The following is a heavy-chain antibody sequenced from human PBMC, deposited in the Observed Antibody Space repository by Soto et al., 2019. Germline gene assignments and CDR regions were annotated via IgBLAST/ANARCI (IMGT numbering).Heavy chain of an antibody. Sequence: SGKFSCKASGGTFSSHAISWVRQAPGQGLEWMGGIIPIFGTANYAQKFQGRVTITADKSTSTAYMDLSSLRSEDTAVYYCARGRGIVVVVAAAAYYGMDVWGQGTTVTVSS. V-gene: IGHV1-69*06. J-gene: IGHJ6*02. CDR1: GGTFSSHA. CDR3: ARGRGIVVVVAAAAYYGMDV. D-gene: IGHD2-15*01. CDR2: IIPIFGTA.